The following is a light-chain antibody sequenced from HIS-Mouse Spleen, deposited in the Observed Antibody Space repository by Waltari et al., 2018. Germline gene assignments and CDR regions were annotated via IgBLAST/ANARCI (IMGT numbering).Light chain of an antibody. CDR2: QDS. CDR1: KLGDKY. CDR3: YSTDSSGNHRV. J-gene: IGLJ2*01. Sequence: SYELTQPPSVSVSPGQTASITCSGDKLGDKYTCWYQQKPGQSPVLVIYQDSKRPSGIQVRFSGSSAGTMATLTISGAQVEDEADYYGYSTDSSGNHRVFGGGTKLTVL. V-gene: IGLV3-10*01.